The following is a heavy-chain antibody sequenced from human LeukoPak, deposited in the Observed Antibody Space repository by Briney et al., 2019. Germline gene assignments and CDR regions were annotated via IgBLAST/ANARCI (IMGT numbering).Heavy chain of an antibody. J-gene: IGHJ4*02. V-gene: IGHV3-74*01. CDR1: GFTLGRYW. Sequence: GGSLRLSCAASGFTLGRYWMHWFRQAPGTGLVWVARSNSDGKITDYADSVRGRFTTSRDNTKNTVYLQMSSPRAEDTGVYYCARDHHDFWSGYPNYWGQGTLVIVSS. CDR3: ARDHHDFWSGYPNY. CDR2: SNSDGKIT. D-gene: IGHD3-3*01.